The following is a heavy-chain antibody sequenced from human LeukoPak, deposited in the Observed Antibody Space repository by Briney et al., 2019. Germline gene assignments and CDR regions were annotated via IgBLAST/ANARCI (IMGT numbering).Heavy chain of an antibody. V-gene: IGHV3-30*18. Sequence: GGSLRLSCPASGFTFSSYGMHWVRQAPGKGLEWVAVISYDGSNKYYADSVKGRFTISRDNSKNTLYLQMNSLRAEDTAVYYCAKGDAGGSGSPVPDYYGMDVWGQGTTVTVSS. CDR3: AKGDAGGSGSPVPDYYGMDV. J-gene: IGHJ6*02. CDR1: GFTFSSYG. D-gene: IGHD3-10*01. CDR2: ISYDGSNK.